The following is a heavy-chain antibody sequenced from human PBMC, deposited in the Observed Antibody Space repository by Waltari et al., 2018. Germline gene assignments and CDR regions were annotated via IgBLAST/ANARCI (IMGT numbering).Heavy chain of an antibody. CDR2: IIPVLGIS. CDR3: ARSGEMKGTVDY. Sequence: HVQLEQSGAEVKKPGSSVKVSCKASGGTFSTYTVTWVRQAPGQGLEWMGSIIPVLGISKDAQSLQARLTITVDQSTKTGYMELNNLRPEDTGVYYCARSGEMKGTVDYWGQGTLVTVSS. V-gene: IGHV1-69*02. D-gene: IGHD1-1*01. CDR1: GGTFSTYT. J-gene: IGHJ4*02.